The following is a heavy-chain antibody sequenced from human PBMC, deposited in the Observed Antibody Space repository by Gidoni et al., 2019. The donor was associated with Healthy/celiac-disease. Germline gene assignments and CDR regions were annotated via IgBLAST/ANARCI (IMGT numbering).Heavy chain of an antibody. CDR1: GYTFTSYD. J-gene: IGHJ5*02. V-gene: IGHV1-8*01. D-gene: IGHD6-13*01. CDR3: ARGSLAAAGTLFSFDP. Sequence: QVQLVQSGAEVKKPGASLKVSCKASGYTFTSYDINWVRQATGQGLEWMGWMNPNSGNTGYAQKFQGRVTMTRNTSISTAYMELSSLRSEDTAVYYCARGSLAAAGTLFSFDPWGQGTLVTVSS. CDR2: MNPNSGNT.